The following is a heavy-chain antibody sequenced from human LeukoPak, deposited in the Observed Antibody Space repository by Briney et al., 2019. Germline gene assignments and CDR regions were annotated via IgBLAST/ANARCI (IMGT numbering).Heavy chain of an antibody. J-gene: IGHJ4*02. D-gene: IGHD3-16*01. CDR1: GFTFSDYY. CDR3: ARGSPPGD. CDR2: ISSSSGFT. V-gene: IGHV3-11*05. Sequence: PGRSLRLSCAASGFTFSDYYMSCVRRAPGQGLRWVSYISSSSGFTEYADSVRGRFNISRDNAKNSLYLQMNTLRVDDTAVYYCARGSPPGDWGQVTLVTVSS.